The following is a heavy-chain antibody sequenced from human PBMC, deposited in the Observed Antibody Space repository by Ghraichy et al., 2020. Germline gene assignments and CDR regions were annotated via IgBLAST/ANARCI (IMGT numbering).Heavy chain of an antibody. D-gene: IGHD6-13*01. J-gene: IGHJ6*03. Sequence: SETLSLTCTVSGGSISSYYWSWIRQPPGKGLEWIGYIYYSGSTNYNPSLKSRVTISVDTSKNQFSLKLSSVTAADTAVYYCARAAAGTYYYYYMDVWGKGTTVTVSS. CDR3: ARAAAGTYYYYYMDV. CDR2: IYYSGST. V-gene: IGHV4-59*01. CDR1: GGSISSYY.